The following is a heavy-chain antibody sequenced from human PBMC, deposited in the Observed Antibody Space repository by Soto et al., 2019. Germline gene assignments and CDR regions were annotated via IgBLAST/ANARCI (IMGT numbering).Heavy chain of an antibody. CDR2: INPNSGGT. CDR1: GYTFTGYY. CDR3: ARGVIAARPYYYYGMDV. D-gene: IGHD6-6*01. J-gene: IGHJ6*02. Sequence: QVQLVQSGAEVKKPGASVKVSCKASGYTFTGYYMHWVRQAPGQGLEWMGWINPNSGGTNYAQKFQGWVTMTRDTSISTAYMELGRLRSDDTAVYYCARGVIAARPYYYYGMDVWGQGTTVTVSS. V-gene: IGHV1-2*04.